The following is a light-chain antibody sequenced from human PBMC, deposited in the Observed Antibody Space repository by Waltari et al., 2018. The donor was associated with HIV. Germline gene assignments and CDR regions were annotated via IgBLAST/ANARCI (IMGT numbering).Light chain of an antibody. CDR2: KDN. Sequence: SYELTQPPSVSVSPGQTARITCSGDALPKKYAYWYPQKPGQAPLLVIYKDNERPSGIPERFSGSSSGTTVTLTISGVHTEDEADYYCQSADSTGSYPDVFGTGTKVTVL. CDR1: ALPKKY. J-gene: IGLJ1*01. V-gene: IGLV3-25*03. CDR3: QSADSTGSYPDV.